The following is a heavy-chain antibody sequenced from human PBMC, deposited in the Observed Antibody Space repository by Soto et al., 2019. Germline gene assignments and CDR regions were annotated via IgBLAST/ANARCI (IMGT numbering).Heavy chain of an antibody. D-gene: IGHD3-22*01. CDR3: ASDGEKYYYDSSGLAAFDI. V-gene: IGHV1-69*13. J-gene: IGHJ3*02. CDR1: GGTFSSYA. Sequence: ASVKVSCKASGGTFSSYAISWVRQAPGQGLEWMGGIIPIFGTANYAQKFQGRVTITADESTSTAYMELSSLRSEDAAVYYCASDGEKYYYDSSGLAAFDIWGQGTMVTVSS. CDR2: IIPIFGTA.